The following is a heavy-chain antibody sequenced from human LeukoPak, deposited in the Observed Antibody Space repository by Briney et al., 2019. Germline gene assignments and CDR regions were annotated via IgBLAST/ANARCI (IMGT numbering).Heavy chain of an antibody. CDR2: IIPIFGAA. Sequence: ASVKVSCKASGGTFSSYAISWVRQAPGQGLEWMGGIIPIFGAANYAQKFQGRVTITADESTSTAYMELSSLRSEDTAVYYCAREGYDFWSGLDYWGQGTLVTVSS. J-gene: IGHJ4*02. CDR3: AREGYDFWSGLDY. CDR1: GGTFSSYA. V-gene: IGHV1-69*13. D-gene: IGHD3-3*01.